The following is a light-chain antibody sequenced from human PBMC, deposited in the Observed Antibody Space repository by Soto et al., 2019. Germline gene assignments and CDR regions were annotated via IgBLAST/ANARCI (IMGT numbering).Light chain of an antibody. Sequence: DIVMTQSPLSLTVTPGEPASISCRSSQSLLHSNGYNYLDWYLQKPGQSPQVLIHLGSYRASGVPDRLSGSGSGTDFPLKISRVEAEDVGVYYCMQALQTPYTFGQGTKLEIK. J-gene: IGKJ2*01. CDR2: LGS. CDR1: QSLLHSNGYNY. CDR3: MQALQTPYT. V-gene: IGKV2-28*01.